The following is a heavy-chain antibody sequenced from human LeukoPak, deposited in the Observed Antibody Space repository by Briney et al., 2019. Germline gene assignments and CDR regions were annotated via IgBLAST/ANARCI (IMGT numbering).Heavy chain of an antibody. CDR3: ARDKIEGPTKLDY. D-gene: IGHD1-1*01. Sequence: GGSLRLSCAASGFTFSSYWMSWVRQAPGKGLEWVANIKQDESEKYVDSLKGRFTISRDNAKNSLYLQMNGLRAEDTAVYYCARDKIEGPTKLDYWGQGILVTVSS. CDR2: IKQDESEK. V-gene: IGHV3-7*01. J-gene: IGHJ4*02. CDR1: GFTFSSYW.